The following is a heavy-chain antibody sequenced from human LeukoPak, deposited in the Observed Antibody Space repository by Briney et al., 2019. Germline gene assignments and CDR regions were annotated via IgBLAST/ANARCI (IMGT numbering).Heavy chain of an antibody. V-gene: IGHV4-59*11. CDR3: ARDLVDARKEYSSPRGWFAP. CDR1: GGSISSHY. Sequence: SETLSLTCTVSGGSISSHYWSWIRQPPGKGLEWVGYIYYSGSTNYNPSLKSRVTISVDTSKDQFSLKLSSVTAADTAVYYCARDLVDARKEYSSPRGWFAPWGQGTLVTVSS. D-gene: IGHD6-6*01. CDR2: IYYSGST. J-gene: IGHJ5*02.